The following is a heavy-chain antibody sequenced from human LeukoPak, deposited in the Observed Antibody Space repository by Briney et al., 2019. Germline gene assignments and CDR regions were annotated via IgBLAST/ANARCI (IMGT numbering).Heavy chain of an antibody. V-gene: IGHV4-39*02. J-gene: IGHJ5*02. CDR3: ARESIGVVILNWFDP. D-gene: IGHD3-3*01. Sequence: SETLSLTXTVSGGSISSSSYYWGWIRQPPGKGLEWIGSIYYSGSTYYNPSLKSRVTISVDTSKNQFSLKLSSVTAADTAVYYCARESIGVVILNWFDPWGQGTLVTVSS. CDR2: IYYSGST. CDR1: GGSISSSSYY.